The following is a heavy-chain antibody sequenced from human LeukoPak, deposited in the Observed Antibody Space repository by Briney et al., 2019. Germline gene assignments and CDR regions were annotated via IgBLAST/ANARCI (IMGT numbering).Heavy chain of an antibody. CDR2: SYYSGST. Sequence: PSETLSLTCAVSGGSISSSNWWSWVRQPPGKGLEWIGSSYYSGSTYYNPSLKSRVTISVDTSKNQFSLKLSSVTAADTAVYYCARHLLGYCSGGNCYYFDFWGQGTLVTVSS. V-gene: IGHV4-39*01. D-gene: IGHD2-15*01. CDR3: ARHLLGYCSGGNCYYFDF. J-gene: IGHJ4*02. CDR1: GGSISSSNW.